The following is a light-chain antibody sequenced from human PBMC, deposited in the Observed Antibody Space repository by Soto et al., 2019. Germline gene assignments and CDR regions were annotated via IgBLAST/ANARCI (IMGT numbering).Light chain of an antibody. V-gene: IGKV3-11*01. CDR2: DAS. Sequence: EIVLTQSPATLSLSPGERATHSCRASQSLSSYLAWYQQKPGQAPRLLIYDASNRATGIPARFSGSGSGTVFTLTISSLEPEDFAVYYCQQRSNWPRTFGQGTKVDIK. CDR1: QSLSSY. CDR3: QQRSNWPRT. J-gene: IGKJ1*01.